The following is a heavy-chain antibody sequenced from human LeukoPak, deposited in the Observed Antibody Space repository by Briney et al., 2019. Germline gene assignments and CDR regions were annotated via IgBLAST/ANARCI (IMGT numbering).Heavy chain of an antibody. CDR3: AYGDYDC. J-gene: IGHJ4*02. V-gene: IGHV3-23*01. CDR2: ISGSGGST. D-gene: IGHD4-17*01. CDR1: GCTFITYA. Sequence: GGSLRLSCAASGCTFITYAMNRVRQAPGKGLEWVSTISGSGGSTYYADSVKGRFTISRDNSKNTLYLQMNGLRAEDTAVYYCAYGDYDCWGQGTLVTVSS.